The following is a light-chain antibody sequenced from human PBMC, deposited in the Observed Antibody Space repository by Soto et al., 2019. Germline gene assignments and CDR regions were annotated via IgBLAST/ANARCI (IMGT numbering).Light chain of an antibody. CDR1: QSLLHSNGYNY. J-gene: IGKJ1*01. V-gene: IGKV2-28*01. CDR3: MQALKTPRT. Sequence: EIVITHTPLSLLVSPGEPASVSCRASQSLLHSNGYNYVDGYLQKPGQSQQLLSELGYNRASGVPDRVSGSGSGTDCTLKISRVEAEDVGVYYCMQALKTPRTFGQGTKVDIK. CDR2: LGY.